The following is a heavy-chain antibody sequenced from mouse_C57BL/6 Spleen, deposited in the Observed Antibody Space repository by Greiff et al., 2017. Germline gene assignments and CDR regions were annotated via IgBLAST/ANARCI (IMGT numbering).Heavy chain of an antibody. D-gene: IGHD4-1*01. Sequence: VQLQQSGPELVKPGASVKLSCKASGYSFTGYYMNWVKQSPEKSLEWIGELNPSTGGTTYNQKFKAKATLTVDKSSSTAYMQLKSLTSEDSAVYYCARGNWDQTSVYCFDYWGQGTTLTVSS. CDR3: ARGNWDQTSVYCFDY. J-gene: IGHJ2*01. CDR2: LNPSTGGT. CDR1: GYSFTGYY. V-gene: IGHV1-42*01.